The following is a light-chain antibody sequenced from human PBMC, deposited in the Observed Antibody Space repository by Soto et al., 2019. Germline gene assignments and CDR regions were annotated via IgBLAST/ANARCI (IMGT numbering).Light chain of an antibody. CDR2: AAS. J-gene: IGKJ1*01. V-gene: IGKV1-39*01. Sequence: DIHMSQSPSSLSAPLGGRVPITCRASQGITTYLNWYQQKPGKAPKLLIYAASSLQSGVPARFSGSGSETEFTLTISSLQPEDFATYSCQQSYSTTWTFGRGTKVDIK. CDR3: QQSYSTTWT. CDR1: QGITTY.